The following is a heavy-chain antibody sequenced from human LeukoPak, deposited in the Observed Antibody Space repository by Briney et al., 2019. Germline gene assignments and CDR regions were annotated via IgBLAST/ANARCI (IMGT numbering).Heavy chain of an antibody. Sequence: TGGSLRLSCAASGFTFSSYGMRWVRQAPGKGLEWVAVIWYDGSNKYYADSVKGRFTISRDNSKNTLYLQMNSLRAEDTAVYYCARGEAGYPFDYWGQGTLVTVSS. CDR3: ARGEAGYPFDY. D-gene: IGHD3-9*01. CDR2: IWYDGSNK. J-gene: IGHJ4*02. V-gene: IGHV3-33*01. CDR1: GFTFSSYG.